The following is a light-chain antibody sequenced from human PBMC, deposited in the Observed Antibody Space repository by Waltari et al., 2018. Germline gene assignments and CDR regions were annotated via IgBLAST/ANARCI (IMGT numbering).Light chain of an antibody. Sequence: EIFLTQSPATLSVSAGERAALSCRASQSVGTSLAWYQYRTGQAPRLLIYDASKRAAGIPARFSGSGSGTDFTLAIDTLEPEDFAVYYCQQRHTWPRTFGQGTKVEI. CDR3: QQRHTWPRT. CDR1: QSVGTS. CDR2: DAS. J-gene: IGKJ1*01. V-gene: IGKV3-11*01.